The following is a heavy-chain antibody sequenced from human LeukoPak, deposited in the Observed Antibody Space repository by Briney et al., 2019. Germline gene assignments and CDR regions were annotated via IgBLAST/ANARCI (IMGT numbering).Heavy chain of an antibody. Sequence: SETLSLTCTVSGGSVTSGNFYWSWIRQPPGKELEWIGFIYYTGNTKYNPSLMSRVTMSLDTSKNQFSLSLRSVTAADTAIYYCASPGPGTTDYAYAYWGQGSRVTVSS. V-gene: IGHV4-61*01. CDR2: IYYTGNT. CDR1: GGSVTSGNFY. J-gene: IGHJ4*02. CDR3: ASPGPGTTDYAYAY. D-gene: IGHD4-17*01.